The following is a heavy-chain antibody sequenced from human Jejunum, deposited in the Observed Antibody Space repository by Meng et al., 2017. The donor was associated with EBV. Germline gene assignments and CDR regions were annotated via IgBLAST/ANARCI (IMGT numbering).Heavy chain of an antibody. V-gene: IGHV4-39*07. CDR1: GGSISSSSYY. CDR3: ARTYYYDSSGYAPFDY. Sequence: QLGLQGAGPGRVKPAEPLSLTCIVSGGSISSSSYYWGWIRQPPGKGLEWIGSIYYSGSTYYNPSLKSRVTISVDTSKNQFSLKLSSVTAADTAVYYCARTYYYDSSGYAPFDYWGQGTLVTVSS. D-gene: IGHD3-22*01. J-gene: IGHJ4*02. CDR2: IYYSGST.